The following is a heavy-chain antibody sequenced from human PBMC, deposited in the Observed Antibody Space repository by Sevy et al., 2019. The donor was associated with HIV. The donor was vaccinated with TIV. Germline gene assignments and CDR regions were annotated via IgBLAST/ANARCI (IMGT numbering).Heavy chain of an antibody. J-gene: IGHJ3*02. CDR3: AKDIVAVVGDAFDI. D-gene: IGHD2-15*01. Sequence: GGSLSLSCAASGFSFISYAMNWVRQAPGKGLEWVSAISGSDGATYYADSVKGRFSISRDNSKNTLYLQMDSLRAEDTAVYYCAKDIVAVVGDAFDIWGQGTMVTVSS. CDR2: ISGSDGAT. CDR1: GFSFISYA. V-gene: IGHV3-23*01.